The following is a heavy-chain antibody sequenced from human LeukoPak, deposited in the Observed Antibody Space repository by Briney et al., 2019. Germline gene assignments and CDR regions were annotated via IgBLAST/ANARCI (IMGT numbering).Heavy chain of an antibody. J-gene: IGHJ5*02. Sequence: ASVTVSCKASGYTFTSYGISWVRQAPGQGLEWMGWISAYNGNTNYAQKLQGRVTMTTDTSTSTDSLELSSLRSEDTAVYYCARDNSVRDEAWWFNPWGQGTLVTVSS. CDR3: ARDNSVRDEAWWFNP. D-gene: IGHD5-24*01. CDR2: ISAYNGNT. V-gene: IGHV1-18*01. CDR1: GYTFTSYG.